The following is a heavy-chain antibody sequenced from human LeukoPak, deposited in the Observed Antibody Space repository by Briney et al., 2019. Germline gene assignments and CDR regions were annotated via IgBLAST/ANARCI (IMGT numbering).Heavy chain of an antibody. Sequence: GGSLRLSCAAPGFTFSSYSMNWVRQAPGKGLEWVSYISSSSSTIYYADSVKGRFTISRDNAKNSLYLQMNSLRAEDTAVYYCARGPEAKIVVPTKWGQGTLVTVSS. CDR3: ARGPEAKIVVPTK. CDR1: GFTFSSYS. V-gene: IGHV3-48*01. D-gene: IGHD2-2*01. CDR2: ISSSSSTI. J-gene: IGHJ4*02.